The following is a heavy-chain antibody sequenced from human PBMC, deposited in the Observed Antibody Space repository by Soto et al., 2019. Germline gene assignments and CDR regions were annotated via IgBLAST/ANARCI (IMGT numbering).Heavy chain of an antibody. D-gene: IGHD3-10*01. J-gene: IGHJ4*02. CDR1: GYSFTNYW. CDR2: IDPSDSYT. Sequence: EVQLVQSGAEVKKPGEPLRISCEGAGYSFTNYWITWVRQMPGKGLEWLGRIDPSDSYTNYSPSFRGHVTISVDKSISTAYLQWSSLKASDTAMYYCARLPLISLVRGIIVDDYWGQGTLVTVSS. V-gene: IGHV5-10-1*01. CDR3: ARLPLISLVRGIIVDDY.